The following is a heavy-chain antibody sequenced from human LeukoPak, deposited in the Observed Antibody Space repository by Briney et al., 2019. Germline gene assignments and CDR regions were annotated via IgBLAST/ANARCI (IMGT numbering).Heavy chain of an antibody. CDR2: IWYDGSNK. CDR3: ARENYDFWSGYYTSYYGMDV. V-gene: IGHV3-33*01. D-gene: IGHD3-3*01. CDR1: GFTFSSYG. Sequence: GRSLRLSCAASGFTFSSYGMHWVRQAPGKGLEWVAVIWYDGSNKYYADSVKGRFTISRDNSKNTLYLQMNSLRAEDTAVYYCARENYDFWSGYYTSYYGMDVWGQGTTVTVSS. J-gene: IGHJ6*02.